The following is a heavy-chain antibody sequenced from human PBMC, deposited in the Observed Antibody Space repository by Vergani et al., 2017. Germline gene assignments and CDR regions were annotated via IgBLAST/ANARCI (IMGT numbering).Heavy chain of an antibody. Sequence: QVQLVESGGGVVQPGRSLRLSCAASRFTFSRSCMHWVRQAPGKGLEWLAVIWYDGSNKYYADSVKGRFTISRDNSKNTLYLQMNSLRAEDTAVYYCARDFSSWSFLDYWGQGTLVTVSS. V-gene: IGHV3-33*08. J-gene: IGHJ4*02. CDR1: RFTFSRSC. D-gene: IGHD6-13*01. CDR2: IWYDGSNK. CDR3: ARDFSSWSFLDY.